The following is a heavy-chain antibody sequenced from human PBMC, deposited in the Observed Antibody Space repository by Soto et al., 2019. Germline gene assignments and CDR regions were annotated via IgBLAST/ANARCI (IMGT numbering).Heavy chain of an antibody. D-gene: IGHD5-12*01. V-gene: IGHV4-59*08. CDR3: VRQVFSLVAPTKYYYIGV. CDR2: IHYSGGT. J-gene: IGHJ6*03. CDR1: GGSINNYY. Sequence: SETLSLTCTVSGGSINNYYWSWIRQPPGKGLEWIGYIHYSGGTNYNPSLESRATISVDTSKNQFSLTLNSVTAAGTAVYYCVRQVFSLVAPTKYYYIGVWGKGTTVPGSS.